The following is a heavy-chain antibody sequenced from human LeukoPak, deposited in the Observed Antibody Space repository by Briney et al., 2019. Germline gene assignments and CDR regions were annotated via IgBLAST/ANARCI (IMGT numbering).Heavy chain of an antibody. CDR3: ARHRYFGGNFADS. Sequence: SETLSLTCTVSGDFLSSGDYYWGWIRQSPGKGLTWIGSIYYSGSTLYNASFESRVTMSVDTSKNQFSLKLRSVTAADTAVYYCARHRYFGGNFADSWGKGILVTVSS. CDR2: IYYSGST. D-gene: IGHD4-23*01. V-gene: IGHV4-39*01. CDR1: GDFLSSGDYY. J-gene: IGHJ4*02.